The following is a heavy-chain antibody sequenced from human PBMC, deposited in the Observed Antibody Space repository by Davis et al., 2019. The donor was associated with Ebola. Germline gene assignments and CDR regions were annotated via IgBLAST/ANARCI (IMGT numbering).Heavy chain of an antibody. J-gene: IGHJ4*02. CDR1: GFTFSDYF. D-gene: IGHD3-10*01. Sequence: GESLKISCAASGFTFSDYFMAWIRQAPGKGPECISYISGSSTTLYYADSVKGRFTISRDNAKNSLSLQLDSLKAEDAAVYYCARAFYFGSENYYNPASHYFDYWGQRTPVTVSS. V-gene: IGHV3-11*01. CDR3: ARAFYFGSENYYNPASHYFDY. CDR2: ISGSSTTL.